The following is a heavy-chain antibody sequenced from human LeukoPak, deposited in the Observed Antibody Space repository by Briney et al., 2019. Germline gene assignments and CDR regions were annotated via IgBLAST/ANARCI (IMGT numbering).Heavy chain of an antibody. Sequence: GGSLKLSCAASGFTFSVSGMHWVRQASGKGLEWVGRIRSKANNYATAHAASVKGRFTISRDDSKNTAYLQMNSLKTEDTAVYYCTRLLAEGCWGQGTLVTVSS. CDR1: GFTFSVSG. CDR3: TRLLAEGC. V-gene: IGHV3-73*01. CDR2: IRSKANNYAT. J-gene: IGHJ4*02.